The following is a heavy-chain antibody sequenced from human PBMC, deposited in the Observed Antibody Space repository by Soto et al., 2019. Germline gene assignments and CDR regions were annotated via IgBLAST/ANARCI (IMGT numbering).Heavy chain of an antibody. D-gene: IGHD5-12*01. Sequence: QVQLVQSGAEIKKPGSSVKVSCQASGDIFDSLTINWVRQAPGQGLELMGRIIPVLGMANYAQKFQGRVTIIADKSTSTVYMELSSLTSEDTAVYYCARELGGYDYLYYYYYMDVWGEGTTVTVSS. CDR2: IIPVLGMA. V-gene: IGHV1-69*08. CDR3: ARELGGYDYLYYYYYMDV. CDR1: GDIFDSLT. J-gene: IGHJ6*03.